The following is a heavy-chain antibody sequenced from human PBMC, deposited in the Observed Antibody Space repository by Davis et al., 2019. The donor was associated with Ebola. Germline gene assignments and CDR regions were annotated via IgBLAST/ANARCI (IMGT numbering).Heavy chain of an antibody. CDR1: GYKFADYW. V-gene: IGHV5-51*01. CDR2: IFPDDSDA. CDR3: ASLRRTITGMDDGFDI. Sequence: KVSCKASGYKFADYWIGWVRQMPGKGLEWMGFIFPDDSDATYSPSFQGQVTISADKSTKTAFLQWSSLKASDTAMYYCASLRRTITGMDDGFDIWGQGTMVTVSS. J-gene: IGHJ3*02. D-gene: IGHD2-8*02.